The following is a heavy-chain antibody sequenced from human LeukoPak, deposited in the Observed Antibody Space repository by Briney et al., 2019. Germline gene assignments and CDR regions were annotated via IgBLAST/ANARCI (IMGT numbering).Heavy chain of an antibody. V-gene: IGHV3-23*01. J-gene: IGHJ4*02. CDR2: ISGSGGST. Sequence: GVSLTLSCAASGFTFSRYAMSCVREAPGKALEWVSAISGSGGSTYYADSVKGRFTISRDNSKNTLYLQMNSLRAEDTAVYYCAKDWYYYDSSGYYGPLDYWGQGTLVTVSS. CDR3: AKDWYYYDSSGYYGPLDY. D-gene: IGHD3-22*01. CDR1: GFTFSRYA.